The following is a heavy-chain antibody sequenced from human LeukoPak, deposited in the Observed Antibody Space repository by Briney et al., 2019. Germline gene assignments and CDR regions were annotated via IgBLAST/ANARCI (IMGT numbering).Heavy chain of an antibody. J-gene: IGHJ4*02. V-gene: IGHV3-23*01. CDR1: GFTFSSYP. Sequence: SGGSLRLSCAASGFTFSSYPMTWVRQAPGKELEWVSVISDSGGSTYYADSVKGRFTISRDNSQNTVYLQMNSLRVEDTAVYYCAKGIRRYPEPSSWSCFDSWGQGTLVTVS. D-gene: IGHD6-13*01. CDR2: ISDSGGST. CDR3: AKGIRRYPEPSSWSCFDS.